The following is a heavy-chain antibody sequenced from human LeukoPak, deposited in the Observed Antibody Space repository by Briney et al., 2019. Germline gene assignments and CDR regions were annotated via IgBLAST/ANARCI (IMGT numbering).Heavy chain of an antibody. D-gene: IGHD2-8*01. Sequence: ASVKVSCKASGYTFTGYYMHWVRQAPGQGLERMGRINPNSGGTNYAQKFQGRVTMTRDTSISTAYMELSRLRSDDTAVYYCAREAYCTNGVCYNNWFDPWGQGTLVTVSS. CDR2: INPNSGGT. J-gene: IGHJ5*02. CDR1: GYTFTGYY. V-gene: IGHV1-2*06. CDR3: AREAYCTNGVCYNNWFDP.